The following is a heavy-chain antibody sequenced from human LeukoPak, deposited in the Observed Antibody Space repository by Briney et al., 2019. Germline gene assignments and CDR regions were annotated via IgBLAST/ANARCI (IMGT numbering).Heavy chain of an antibody. J-gene: IGHJ4*02. CDR3: ARDLRYCSSTSCYEESTDYFDY. CDR2: IIPIFGTA. CDR1: GGTFSSYA. V-gene: IGHV1-69*13. Sequence: SVKVSCKASGGTFSSYAISWVRQAPGQGLEWMGGIIPIFGTANYAQKFQGRVTITADESTSTAYMELSSLRSEDTAVYYCARDLRYCSSTSCYEESTDYFDYWGQGTLVTVSS. D-gene: IGHD2-2*01.